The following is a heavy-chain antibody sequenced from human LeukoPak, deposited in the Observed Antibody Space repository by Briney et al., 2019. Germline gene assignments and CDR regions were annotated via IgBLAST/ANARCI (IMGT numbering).Heavy chain of an antibody. CDR1: GASISSYY. D-gene: IGHD6-13*01. V-gene: IGHV4-59*01. Sequence: SETLSLTCTVSGASISSYYWSWIRQPPGKGLEWIGYIFYSGSTLYNPTLQSRVTISVDTSKNLFSLELTSVTAADTAVYYCASGPYPAAGTDHQFDYWGQGTLVTVSS. CDR3: ASGPYPAAGTDHQFDY. CDR2: IFYSGST. J-gene: IGHJ4*02.